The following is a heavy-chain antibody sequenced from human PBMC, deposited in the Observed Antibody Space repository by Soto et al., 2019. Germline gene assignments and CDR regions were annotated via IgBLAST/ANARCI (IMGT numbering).Heavy chain of an antibody. CDR3: ARADHDYCAPWYFDL. Sequence: QVQLVQSGAEVKKPGSSVKVSGKASGGTFSSYTISWVRQAPGQGREWMGRIIPILGIANYAQKLQGRVTITGDTSPXTAYVELSSLRSEDTAVYYCARADHDYCAPWYFDLWGRGTLVTVSS. V-gene: IGHV1-69*02. J-gene: IGHJ2*01. D-gene: IGHD4-17*01. CDR1: GGTFSSYT. CDR2: IIPILGIA.